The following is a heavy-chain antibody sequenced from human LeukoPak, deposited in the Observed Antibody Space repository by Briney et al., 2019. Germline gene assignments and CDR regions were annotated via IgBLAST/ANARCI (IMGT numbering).Heavy chain of an antibody. CDR3: AKGRVWFGEPGSAYYMDV. Sequence: QPGGSLRLSCAASGFTFDDYAMHWVRQAPGKGLEWVSLISWDGGSTYYADSVKGRFTISRDNSKNSLYLQMNSLRAEDTALYYCAKGRVWFGEPGSAYYMDVWGKGTTVTVSS. CDR1: GFTFDDYA. J-gene: IGHJ6*03. CDR2: ISWDGGST. D-gene: IGHD3-10*01. V-gene: IGHV3-43D*03.